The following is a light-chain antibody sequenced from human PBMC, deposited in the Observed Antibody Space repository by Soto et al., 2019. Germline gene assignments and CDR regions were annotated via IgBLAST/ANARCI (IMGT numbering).Light chain of an antibody. CDR1: QRISGW. Sequence: DIPMTQSPTTLSASVGDTVTITCRASQRISGWLAWYQQKPGKAPKLLIYDASSLKGGVPSRFSGSASGTEFTLSISSLQPDDFATYYCQQYNNNPFTFGPGTKVAIK. J-gene: IGKJ3*01. CDR3: QQYNNNPFT. CDR2: DAS. V-gene: IGKV1-5*01.